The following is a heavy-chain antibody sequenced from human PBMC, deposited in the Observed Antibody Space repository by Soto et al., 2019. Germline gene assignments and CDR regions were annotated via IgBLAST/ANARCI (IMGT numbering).Heavy chain of an antibody. V-gene: IGHV3-23*01. CDR2: ISGSGGST. CDR3: AKDWTATPYYYYGMDV. Sequence: GGSLRLSCAASGFTFSSYAMSWVRHAPGKGLEWVSAISGSGGSTYYADSVKGRFTISRDNSKNTLYLQMNSLRAEDTAVYYCAKDWTATPYYYYGMDVWGQGTTVTVSS. CDR1: GFTFSSYA. J-gene: IGHJ6*02. D-gene: IGHD6-25*01.